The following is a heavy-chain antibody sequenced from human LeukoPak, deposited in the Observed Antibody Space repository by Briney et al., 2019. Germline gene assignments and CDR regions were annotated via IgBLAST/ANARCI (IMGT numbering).Heavy chain of an antibody. CDR1: GYTFTGYY. V-gene: IGHV1-69*04. CDR2: IIPILGIA. Sequence: SVKVSCKASGYTFTGYYMHWVRQAPGQGLEWMGRIIPILGIANYAQKFQGRVTITADKSTSTAYMELSSLRSEDTAVYYCARDSLGYCTNGVCSYYFDYWGQGTLVTVSS. J-gene: IGHJ4*02. CDR3: ARDSLGYCTNGVCSYYFDY. D-gene: IGHD2-8*01.